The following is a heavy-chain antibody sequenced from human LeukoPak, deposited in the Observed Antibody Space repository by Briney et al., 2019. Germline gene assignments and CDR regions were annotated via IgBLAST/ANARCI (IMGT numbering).Heavy chain of an antibody. J-gene: IGHJ4*02. D-gene: IGHD3-10*01. CDR1: GYTLTELS. Sequence: ASVKVSCKVSGYTLTELSMHWVRRAPGKGLEWMGGFDPEDGETIYAQKFQGRVTMTEDTSTDTAYMELSSLRSEDTAVYYCAAMSMVRGVIITFDYWGQGTLVTVSS. CDR2: FDPEDGET. V-gene: IGHV1-24*01. CDR3: AAMSMVRGVIITFDY.